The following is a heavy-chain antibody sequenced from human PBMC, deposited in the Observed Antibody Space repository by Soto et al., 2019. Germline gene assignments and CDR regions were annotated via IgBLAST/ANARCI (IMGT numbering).Heavy chain of an antibody. CDR2: IYHSRST. CDR1: GGSISSGGYS. V-gene: IGHV4-30-2*01. CDR3: ARGPPLGY. J-gene: IGHJ4*02. Sequence: TSETLSLTCAVSGGSISSGGYSWSWIRQPPGKGLECIGYIYHSRSTYYNPSLKSRVTISVDRSKNQFSLKLSSVTAADTAVYYCARGPPLGYWGQGTLLTVSS.